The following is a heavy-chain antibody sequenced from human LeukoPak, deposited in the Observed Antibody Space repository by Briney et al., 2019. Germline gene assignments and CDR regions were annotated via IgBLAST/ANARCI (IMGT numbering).Heavy chain of an antibody. J-gene: IGHJ5*02. D-gene: IGHD2-21*02. CDR3: ARYIVVVTAIRNWFDP. CDR1: GGSFSGYY. Sequence: SETLSLTCAVYGGSFSGYYWSWIRQPPGKGLEWIGEINHSGSTNYNPSLKSRVTISVDTSKNQFSLKLSSATAADTAVYYCARYIVVVTAIRNWFDPWGQGTLVTVSS. CDR2: INHSGST. V-gene: IGHV4-34*01.